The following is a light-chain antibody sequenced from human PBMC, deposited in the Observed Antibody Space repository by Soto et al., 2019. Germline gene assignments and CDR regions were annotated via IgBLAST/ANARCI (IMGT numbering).Light chain of an antibody. CDR3: SAWDGSRYGPV. CDR1: SSNLGTNP. Sequence: QSVLTQAPSASGTPGQRVTFSCSGGSSNLGTNPVSLYQQKLPGTATRLLIYSSNRRPSGVPDRFSGSKSGTSASLAISGLQSEDESTYYCSAWDGSRYGPVFGGGTKLTV. V-gene: IGLV1-44*01. J-gene: IGLJ2*01. CDR2: SSN.